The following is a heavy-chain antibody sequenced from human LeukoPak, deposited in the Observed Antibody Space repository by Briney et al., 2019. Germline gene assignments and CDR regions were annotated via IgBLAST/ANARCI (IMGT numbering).Heavy chain of an antibody. CDR2: VYYTGST. V-gene: IGHV4-59*08. CDR3: ARHAEQWLERTWFDP. Sequence: SETLSLTCTVCGGSISSYYWSWIRQPPGKGLEWIGYVYYTGSTNYNPSLTSRATILVDTSRNQFSLELSSVTAADTAVYYCARHAEQWLERTWFDPWGHGTLVTVSS. D-gene: IGHD6-19*01. J-gene: IGHJ5*02. CDR1: GGSISSYY.